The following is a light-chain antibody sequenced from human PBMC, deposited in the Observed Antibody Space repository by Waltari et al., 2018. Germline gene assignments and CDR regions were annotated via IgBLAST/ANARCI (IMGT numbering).Light chain of an antibody. J-gene: IGKJ2*01. CDR3: QKSKRAPFT. CDR1: QGIGNY. Sequence: DIQMTQSPSSLSASVGDRITITCRASQGIGNYLAWYQQKPGKVPKLLISGASALQSGVPSRFSGSGSGTDFTLTISSLQPEDVGTYYCQKSKRAPFTFGQGTKLEF. CDR2: GAS. V-gene: IGKV1-27*01.